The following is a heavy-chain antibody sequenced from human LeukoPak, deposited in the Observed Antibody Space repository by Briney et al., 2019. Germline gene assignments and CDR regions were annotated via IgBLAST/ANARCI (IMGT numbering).Heavy chain of an antibody. D-gene: IGHD4-23*01. CDR3: ARDNSVEDTAWWFDP. CDR2: INPSGCST. V-gene: IGHV1-46*01. CDR1: GYTFTSYY. Sequence: ASVNVSCKASGYTFTSYYMHWVRQAPGQGLEWMGIINPSGCSTSYAQKFQGRVTMTRDMATSTVYMELSSLRSEDTAVYYCARDNSVEDTAWWFDPWGQGTLVTVSS. J-gene: IGHJ5*02.